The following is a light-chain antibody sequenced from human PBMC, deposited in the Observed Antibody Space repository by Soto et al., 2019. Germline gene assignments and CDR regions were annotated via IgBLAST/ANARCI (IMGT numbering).Light chain of an antibody. V-gene: IGKV2-30*01. CDR3: MQGSHWPRT. CDR1: QSLVYRDGQTY. CDR2: KVS. J-gene: IGKJ5*01. Sequence: DVVMTQSTLSLTVTLGQPASISCRSSQSLVYRDGQTYLNWFQQRPGQSPMRLIYKVSNRDSGVPDRFSGSGSGTDFTLKISRVEAEDVGVYYCMQGSHWPRTFGQGTRLEIK.